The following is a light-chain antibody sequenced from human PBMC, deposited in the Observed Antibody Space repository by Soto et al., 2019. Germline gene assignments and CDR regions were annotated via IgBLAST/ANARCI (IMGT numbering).Light chain of an antibody. V-gene: IGKV3-20*01. Sequence: EIVLTQSPGSLSLSPGERATLSCRASQSVDNTFFAWYQKKPGQAPRLLMYGVSNRTTGIPDRFSGSVSGTDFTLTISRLEPGDFAVYDCQQYMSSVTFGQGTRVEIK. J-gene: IGKJ1*01. CDR2: GVS. CDR3: QQYMSSVT. CDR1: QSVDNTF.